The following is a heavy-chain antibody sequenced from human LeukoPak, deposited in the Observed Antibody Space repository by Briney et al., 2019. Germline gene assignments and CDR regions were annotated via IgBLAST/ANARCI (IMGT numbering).Heavy chain of an antibody. D-gene: IGHD6-13*01. CDR3: ARHSIIGGAGINWFDP. Sequence: PSETLSLTCTVSGGSISSSNYYWGWIRQPPGKGLEWIGSIYYSGSTYYNPSLKSRVTISVDTSKNQFSLKLSSVTAADTAVYYCARHSIIGGAGINWFDPWGQGTLVTVSS. V-gene: IGHV4-39*01. J-gene: IGHJ5*02. CDR2: IYYSGST. CDR1: GGSISSSNYY.